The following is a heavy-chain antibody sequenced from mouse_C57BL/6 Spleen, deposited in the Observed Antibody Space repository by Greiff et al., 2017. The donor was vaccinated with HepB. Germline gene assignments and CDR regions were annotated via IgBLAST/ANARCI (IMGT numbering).Heavy chain of an antibody. V-gene: IGHV5-9-1*02. CDR2: ISSGGDYI. D-gene: IGHD1-1*01. Sequence: EVQGVESGEGLVKPGGSLKLSCAASGFTFSSYAMSWVRQTPEKRLEWVAYISSGGDYIYYADTVKGRFTISRDNARNTLYLQMSSLKSEDTAMYYCTRADYGSREGYFDVWGTGTTVTVSS. J-gene: IGHJ1*03. CDR1: GFTFSSYA. CDR3: TRADYGSREGYFDV.